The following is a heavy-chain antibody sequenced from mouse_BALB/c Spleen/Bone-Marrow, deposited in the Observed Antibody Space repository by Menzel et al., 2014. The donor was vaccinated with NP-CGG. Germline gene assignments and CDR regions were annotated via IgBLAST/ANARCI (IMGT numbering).Heavy chain of an antibody. Sequence: QVQLLQSGAELAKPGASVKMSCKASGYTFTSYWMHWVKQRPGQGLEWIGYINPSTGYTEYNQKLKDKATLTADKSSSTSYMQLSSLTSEDSAVYCCAGDWYFDVWGAGTTVTVSS. CDR3: AGDWYFDV. CDR1: GYTFTSYW. CDR2: INPSTGYT. J-gene: IGHJ1*01. V-gene: IGHV1-7*01.